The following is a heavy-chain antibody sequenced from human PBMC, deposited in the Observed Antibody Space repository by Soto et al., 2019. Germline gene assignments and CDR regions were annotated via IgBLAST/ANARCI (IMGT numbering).Heavy chain of an antibody. CDR3: ARVSTRGYSGYDYGLDY. V-gene: IGHV4-34*01. J-gene: IGHJ4*02. CDR2: INHSGST. CDR1: GGSFSGYY. Sequence: SETLSLTCAVYGGSFSGYYWSWIRQPPGKGLEWIGEINHSGSTNYNPSLKSRVTISVDTSKNQFSLKLSSVTAADTAVYYCARVSTRGYSGYDYGLDYWGQGTLVTVSS. D-gene: IGHD5-12*01.